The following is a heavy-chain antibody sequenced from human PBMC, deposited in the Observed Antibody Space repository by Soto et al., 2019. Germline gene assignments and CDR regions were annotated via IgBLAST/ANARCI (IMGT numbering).Heavy chain of an antibody. CDR3: AAQVGDGSEY. CDR2: INHSGST. CDR1: GGSFSGYY. D-gene: IGHD3-10*01. J-gene: IGHJ4*02. V-gene: IGHV4-34*01. Sequence: QVQLQQWGAALLKPSETLSLTCAVYGGSFSGYYWSWIRQPPGKGLEWIGEINHSGSTNYNPSLKSRVTISVDTSKNQFSLKLSSVTAADTAVYYCAAQVGDGSEYWGQGTLVTVSS.